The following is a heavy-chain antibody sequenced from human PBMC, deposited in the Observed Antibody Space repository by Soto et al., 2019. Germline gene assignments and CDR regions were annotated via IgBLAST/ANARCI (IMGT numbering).Heavy chain of an antibody. CDR2: IWYDGSNK. CDR1: GFTFSSYG. CDR3: ARVDDY. Sequence: GGSLRLSCAASGFTFSSYGMHWVRQAPGKGLEWVAVIWYDGSNKYYADSVKGRFTISRDTSKNQFSLKLSSVTAADTAVYYCARVDDYWGQGTLVTVSS. J-gene: IGHJ4*02. V-gene: IGHV3-33*01.